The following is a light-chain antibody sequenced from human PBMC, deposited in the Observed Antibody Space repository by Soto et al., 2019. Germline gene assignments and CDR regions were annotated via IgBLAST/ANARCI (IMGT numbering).Light chain of an antibody. CDR2: SAS. V-gene: IGKV1-39*01. CDR3: QQSYSIPLT. CDR1: QSNGTY. Sequence: DIQMTHSPSSLSASVRARLTISYLSSQSNGTYFNWFQQKPGKAPKLLIYSASSLESGVPSRFSGSGSGTHFTLTISSLQREDFATYYCQQSYSIPLTFGGGTKVDIK. J-gene: IGKJ4*01.